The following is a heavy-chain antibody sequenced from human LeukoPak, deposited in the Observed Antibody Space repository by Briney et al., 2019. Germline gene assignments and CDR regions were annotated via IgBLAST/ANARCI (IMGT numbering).Heavy chain of an antibody. CDR1: GGSFSGYY. D-gene: IGHD3-16*02. CDR3: ARVIPIGYDYVWGSYRLGSVDY. J-gene: IGHJ4*02. V-gene: IGHV4-30-4*01. CDR2: IYYSGST. Sequence: SETLSLTCAVYGGSFSGYYWSWIRQPPGKGLEWIGYIYYSGSTYYNPSLKSRVTISVDTSKNQFSLKLSSVTAADTAVYYCARVIPIGYDYVWGSYRLGSVDYWGQGTLVTVSS.